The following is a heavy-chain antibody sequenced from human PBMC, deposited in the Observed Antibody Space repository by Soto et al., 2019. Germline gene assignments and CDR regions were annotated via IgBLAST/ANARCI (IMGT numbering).Heavy chain of an antibody. J-gene: IGHJ4*02. V-gene: IGHV5-51*01. CDR2: IYPGDSDT. CDR3: ARGWDYFGGGGYPYYYDY. Sequence: GESLKISCKGLGNSFNNWIGWVRQMPGKGLERVGIIYPGDSDTRYSPSFQGQVTISADKSTSTAYLQWSSLKPADTAVYYCARGWDYFGGGGYPYYYDYWGRGTLVTVSS. CDR1: GNSFNNW. D-gene: IGHD2-21*01.